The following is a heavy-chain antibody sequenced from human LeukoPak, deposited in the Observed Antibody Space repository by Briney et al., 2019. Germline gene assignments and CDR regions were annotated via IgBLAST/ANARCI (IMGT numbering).Heavy chain of an antibody. CDR3: AKDQFGGYGSIDY. Sequence: GGSLRLSCAASGFTFSTYAMNWVRQAPGKGLEWVSGISTSGGGTYYADSVKGRFTISRDNSKNMLFLQMSSLRAEDTAVYYCAKDQFGGYGSIDYWGQGILVTVSS. CDR1: GFTFSTYA. J-gene: IGHJ4*02. V-gene: IGHV3-23*01. D-gene: IGHD5-12*01. CDR2: ISTSGGGT.